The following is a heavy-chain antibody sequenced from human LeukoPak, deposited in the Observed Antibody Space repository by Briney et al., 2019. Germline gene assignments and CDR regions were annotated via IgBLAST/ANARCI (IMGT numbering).Heavy chain of an antibody. CDR2: ISGSGGST. J-gene: IGHJ5*02. CDR1: GFTFSSYA. Sequence: PPGGSLRLSCAASGFTFSSYAMSWVRQAPGKGLEWVSAISGSGGSTYYADSVKGRFTISRDNSKNTLYLQMNSLRAEDTAVYYCARDTGYSNYFGWFDPWGQGTLVTVSS. V-gene: IGHV3-23*01. CDR3: ARDTGYSNYFGWFDP. D-gene: IGHD4-11*01.